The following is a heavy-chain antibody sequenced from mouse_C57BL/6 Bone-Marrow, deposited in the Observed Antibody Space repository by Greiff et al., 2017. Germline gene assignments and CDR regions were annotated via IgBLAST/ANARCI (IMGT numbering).Heavy chain of an antibody. Sequence: EVMLVESGGGLVKPGGSLKLSCAASGFTFSSYAMSWVRQTPEKRLEWVATISDGGSYTYSPDNVKGRFTISRDNAKNNLYLQMSHLKSEDTAMYYCARDPYYYGSSSYWYFDVWGTGTTVTVSS. J-gene: IGHJ1*03. D-gene: IGHD1-1*01. CDR3: ARDPYYYGSSSYWYFDV. V-gene: IGHV5-4*01. CDR1: GFTFSSYA. CDR2: ISDGGSYT.